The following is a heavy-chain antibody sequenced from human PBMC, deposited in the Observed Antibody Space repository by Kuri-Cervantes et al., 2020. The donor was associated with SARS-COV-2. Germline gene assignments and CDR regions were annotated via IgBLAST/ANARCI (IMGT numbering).Heavy chain of an antibody. J-gene: IGHJ4*02. Sequence: GESLKISCAASGFTFSSYWMSWVRQAPGKGLEWVASISYEGSNKHYADSVKGRFTISRDYSRDTLYLQMNSLRAEDTAIYYCAKSDGIFMIYATRAAFDHWGQGSLVTVSS. CDR1: GFTFSSYW. D-gene: IGHD2-8*01. V-gene: IGHV3-30*18. CDR2: ISYEGSNK. CDR3: AKSDGIFMIYATRAAFDH.